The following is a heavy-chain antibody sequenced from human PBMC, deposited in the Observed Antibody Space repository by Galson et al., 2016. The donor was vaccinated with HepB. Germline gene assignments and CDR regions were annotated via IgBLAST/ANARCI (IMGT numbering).Heavy chain of an antibody. D-gene: IGHD4-23*01. CDR2: IIPAFGTI. CDR3: ANGRTASGGNGNYYYDGMDV. CDR1: GGTFSSYA. J-gene: IGHJ6*02. V-gene: IGHV1-69*13. Sequence: SVKVSCKASGGTFSSYAISWVRQVPGQGLEWMGGIIPAFGTINYAQKFQGRVTITADESTSTANMELSSLTSEDKAVYYCANGRTASGGNGNYYYDGMDVWGQGTTVTVS.